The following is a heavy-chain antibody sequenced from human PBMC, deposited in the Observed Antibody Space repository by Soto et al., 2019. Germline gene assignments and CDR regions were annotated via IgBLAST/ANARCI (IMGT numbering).Heavy chain of an antibody. D-gene: IGHD6-13*01. CDR1: GGSISSYY. V-gene: IGHV4-59*08. Sequence: PSETLSLTCTVSGGSISSYYWSWIRQPPGKGLEWIGYIYYSGSTNYNPSLKSRVTISVDTSKNQFSLKLSSVTAADTAVYYCAFLSRSSWQIDYWGQGTLVTVSS. CDR3: AFLSRSSWQIDY. CDR2: IYYSGST. J-gene: IGHJ4*02.